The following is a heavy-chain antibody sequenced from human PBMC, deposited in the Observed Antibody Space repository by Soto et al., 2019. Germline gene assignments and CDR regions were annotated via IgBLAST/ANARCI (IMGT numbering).Heavy chain of an antibody. CDR3: ARREQSDYYYMDV. J-gene: IGHJ6*03. V-gene: IGHV3-64*01. CDR2: ISSSGVGT. Sequence: PGGSLRLSCAASGFTFSSYAMSWVRQAPGKVLECVSAISSSGVGTYYANSVKDRFTISRDNSKNTLYLQMGSLRAEDMAVYYCARREQSDYYYMDVWGKGTSVTVSS. D-gene: IGHD6-19*01. CDR1: GFTFSSYA.